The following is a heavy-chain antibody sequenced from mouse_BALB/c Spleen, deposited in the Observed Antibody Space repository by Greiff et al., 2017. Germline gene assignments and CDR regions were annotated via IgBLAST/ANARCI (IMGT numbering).Heavy chain of an antibody. Sequence: PSDSETRLNQKFKDKATLTVDKSSSTAYMQLSSPTSEDSAVYYCAYGYDGTWFAYWGQGTLVTVSA. CDR2: PSDSET. V-gene: IGHV1-52*01. J-gene: IGHJ3*01. D-gene: IGHD2-2*01. CDR3: AYGYDGTWFAY.